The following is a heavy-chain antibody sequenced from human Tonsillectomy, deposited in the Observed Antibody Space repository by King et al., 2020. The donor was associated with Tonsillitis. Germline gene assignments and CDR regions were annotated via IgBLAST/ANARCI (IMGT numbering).Heavy chain of an antibody. J-gene: IGHJ4*02. D-gene: IGHD3-3*01. CDR1: GFTFSSYN. CDR2: ISTSSTAI. CDR3: ARGTILGPSHFDY. V-gene: IGHV3-48*01. Sequence: VQLVESGGGLVEPGGSLRLSCVVSGFTFSSYNLNWVRQAPGKGLEWISDISTSSTAIHYADSVKGRFTISRDKAKNSLYLQMNSLRAEDTAVYYFARGTILGPSHFDYWGQGTLVTVSS.